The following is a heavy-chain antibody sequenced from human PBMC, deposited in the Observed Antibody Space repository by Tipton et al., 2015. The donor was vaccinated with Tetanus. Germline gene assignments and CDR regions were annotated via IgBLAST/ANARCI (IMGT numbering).Heavy chain of an antibody. Sequence: SGFAFSSYGIHWVRQAPGKGLEWVALIWYDGTYKYYADSVKGRFTISRDNFKNTLYLQMNSLRAEDTAVYYCAREGYYYGQYYFDYWGQGTLVTVSS. CDR1: GFAFSSYG. CDR3: AREGYYYGQYYFDY. J-gene: IGHJ4*02. D-gene: IGHD3-10*01. V-gene: IGHV3-33*01. CDR2: IWYDGTYK.